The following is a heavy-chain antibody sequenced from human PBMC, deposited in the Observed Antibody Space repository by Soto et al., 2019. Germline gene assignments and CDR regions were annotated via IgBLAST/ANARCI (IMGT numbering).Heavy chain of an antibody. J-gene: IGHJ3*02. CDR1: GFSFNSYT. Sequence: EVQLVESGGGLVEPGGSLRLSCAASGFSFNSYTMNWVRQPPGKGLEWVSSISDGGRSIYYTDSLKGRSTVSRDNSKNSLYLQMNRLRVDDTAVYYCARSTPGNPFDIWGQGTMVTVSS. CDR3: ARSTPGNPFDI. V-gene: IGHV3-21*01. D-gene: IGHD3-10*01. CDR2: ISDGGRSI.